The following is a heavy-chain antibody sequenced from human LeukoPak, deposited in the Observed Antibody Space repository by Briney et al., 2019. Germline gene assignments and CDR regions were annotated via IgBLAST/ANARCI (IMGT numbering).Heavy chain of an antibody. CDR2: MNPNSGNT. Sequence: ASVKVSCKASGYTFTSYDINWVRQATGQGLEWMGWMNPNSGNTGYAQKFQGRVTMTRNTSISTTYMELSSLRSEDTAVYYCARDRGYSSSWFLDYWGQGTLVTVSS. CDR3: ARDRGYSSSWFLDY. D-gene: IGHD6-13*01. CDR1: GYTFTSYD. V-gene: IGHV1-8*01. J-gene: IGHJ4*02.